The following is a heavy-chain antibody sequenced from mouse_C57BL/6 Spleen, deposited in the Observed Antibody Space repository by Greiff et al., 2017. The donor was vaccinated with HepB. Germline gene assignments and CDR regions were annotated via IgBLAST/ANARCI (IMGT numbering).Heavy chain of an antibody. J-gene: IGHJ3*01. Sequence: DVKLQESGPELVKPGASVKMSCKASGYTFTDYNMHWVKQSHGKSLERIGYINPNNGGTSYNQKFKGKATLTVNKSSSTAYMELRSLTSADSAVYYCLYSNYVWFAYWGQETLVTVSA. CDR3: LYSNYVWFAY. CDR2: INPNNGGT. CDR1: GYTFTDYN. D-gene: IGHD2-5*01. V-gene: IGHV1-22*01.